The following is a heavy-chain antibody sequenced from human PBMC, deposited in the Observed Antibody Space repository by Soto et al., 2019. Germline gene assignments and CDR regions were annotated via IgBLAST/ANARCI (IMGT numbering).Heavy chain of an antibody. Sequence: GGSLRLSCAASGFTVSSNYMSWVRQAPGKGLEWVSVIYSGGSTYYADSVKGRFTISRDNSKNTLYLQMNSLRAEDTAVYYCAILSLGGSYREFDYWGQGTLVTVSS. CDR2: IYSGGST. CDR3: AILSLGGSYREFDY. CDR1: GFTVSSNY. V-gene: IGHV3-53*01. D-gene: IGHD1-26*01. J-gene: IGHJ4*02.